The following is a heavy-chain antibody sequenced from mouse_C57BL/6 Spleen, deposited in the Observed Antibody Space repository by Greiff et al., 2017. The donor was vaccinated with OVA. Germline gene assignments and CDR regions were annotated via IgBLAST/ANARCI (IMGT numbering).Heavy chain of an antibody. CDR3: ARETYYSNKGYFDV. CDR1: GYTFTSYW. V-gene: IGHV1-52*01. J-gene: IGHJ1*03. Sequence: QVQLQQPGAELVRPGSSVKLSCKASGYTFTSYWMHWVKQRPIQGLEWIGNIDPSDSETHYNQKFKDKATLTVDKSSSTAYMQLSSLTSEDSAVYYCARETYYSNKGYFDVWGKGTTVTVSS. D-gene: IGHD2-5*01. CDR2: IDPSDSET.